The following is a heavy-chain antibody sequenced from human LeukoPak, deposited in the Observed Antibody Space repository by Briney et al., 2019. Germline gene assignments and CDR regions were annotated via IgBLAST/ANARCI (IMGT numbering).Heavy chain of an antibody. J-gene: IGHJ4*02. CDR3: ARDERRFCSSSTCPYFGY. CDR1: GYDFSTHG. D-gene: IGHD2-2*01. V-gene: IGHV1-18*01. CDR2: ISAHNGNT. Sequence: ASVKVSCKASGYDFSTHGISWVRQAPGQGLEWMGWISAHNGNTNQAQKFWGRVTMTTDTSTSTAYMELRSLRSDDTAVYFCARDERRFCSSSTCPYFGYWGQGTLVTVSS.